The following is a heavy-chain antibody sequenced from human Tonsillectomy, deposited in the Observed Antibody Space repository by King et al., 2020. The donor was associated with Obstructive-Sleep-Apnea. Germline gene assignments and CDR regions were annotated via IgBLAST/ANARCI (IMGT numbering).Heavy chain of an antibody. Sequence: VQLVESGGGLVQPGGSLRLSCAASGFTFSLYAMGWVRQAPGKGLEWVSRISGLGGSAYCADSVKGRCAISRDNSKNTLYLQMNNLRAEDTAIYYCARENSGLYYNGMDVWGQGTTVTVSS. J-gene: IGHJ6*02. CDR1: GFTFSLYA. CDR3: ARENSGLYYNGMDV. V-gene: IGHV3-23*04. D-gene: IGHD3/OR15-3a*01. CDR2: ISGLGGSA.